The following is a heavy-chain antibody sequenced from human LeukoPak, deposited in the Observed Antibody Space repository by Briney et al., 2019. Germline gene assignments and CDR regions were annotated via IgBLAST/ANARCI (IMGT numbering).Heavy chain of an antibody. J-gene: IGHJ4*02. D-gene: IGHD3-3*02. CDR2: ITPKSGDT. V-gene: IGHV1-2*02. Sequence: ASVKVSCKASGYTFSDFYIHWVRQAPGQGLEYVGWITPKSGDTYSPQRFQGRVTMTRDASISTAYMELSSLRSDDTTVYFCARVRLADERAWAYWGQGTLVTVSS. CDR3: ARVRLADERAWAY. CDR1: GYTFSDFY.